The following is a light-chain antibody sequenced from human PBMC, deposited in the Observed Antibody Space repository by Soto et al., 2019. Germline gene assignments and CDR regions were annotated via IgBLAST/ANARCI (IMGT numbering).Light chain of an antibody. V-gene: IGKV1-5*01. Sequence: DIQMTQSPSTLSASVGDRVTIACRASQSISTWLAWYQQKPGKAPKRLISDASSFESGVPSRFSGSGSGTEFTLTISSLQPEDFATYYCQQYHSYSWTFGQGTKVEIK. J-gene: IGKJ1*01. CDR1: QSISTW. CDR2: DAS. CDR3: QQYHSYSWT.